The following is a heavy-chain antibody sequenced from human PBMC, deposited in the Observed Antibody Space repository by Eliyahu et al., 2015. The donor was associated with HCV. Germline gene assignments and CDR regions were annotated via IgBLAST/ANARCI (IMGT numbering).Heavy chain of an antibody. CDR2: IYHSGST. CDR3: ARASGWYGV. V-gene: IGHV4-31*03. D-gene: IGHD6-19*01. Sequence: QVQLQESGPGLVXPSQXLSLPCPFSGGSISSGGYYWSWIRQHPGKGLEWIGCIYHSGSTYYNPSLKSRVAISVDTSKNQFSLKLTSVTAADTAVYSCARASGWYGVWGQGTLVTVSS. J-gene: IGHJ4*02. CDR1: GGSISSGGYY.